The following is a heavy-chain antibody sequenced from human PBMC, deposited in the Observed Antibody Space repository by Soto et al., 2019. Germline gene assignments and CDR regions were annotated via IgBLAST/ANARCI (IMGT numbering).Heavy chain of an antibody. CDR2: INPNSGNI. CDR1: GDTFTTYD. D-gene: IGHD3-10*01. Sequence: ASVKVSCKASGDTFTTYDINWVRQATGHGLEWMGWINPNSGNIGYAQRFQGRVTMTRDTAIRTDYMEVSSLRSDDTAVYYCARGRAPGSYYLLDCWGQGNLVTVSS. J-gene: IGHJ4*02. V-gene: IGHV1-8*01. CDR3: ARGRAPGSYYLLDC.